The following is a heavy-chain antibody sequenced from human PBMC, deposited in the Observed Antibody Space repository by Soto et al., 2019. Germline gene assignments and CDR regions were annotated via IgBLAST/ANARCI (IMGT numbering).Heavy chain of an antibody. J-gene: IGHJ4*02. Sequence: PSDTLSVTCTVSGGSINSTGYYWGWIRQPPGKGLEWIGNIYYSGSTYYNPSLKSRVTISVDTSKNQFSLKLSSVTAADTAVYYCARHSDTAMVTVHYWGQGTLVTVSS. CDR1: GGSINSTGYY. D-gene: IGHD5-18*01. CDR3: ARHSDTAMVTVHY. CDR2: IYYSGST. V-gene: IGHV4-39*01.